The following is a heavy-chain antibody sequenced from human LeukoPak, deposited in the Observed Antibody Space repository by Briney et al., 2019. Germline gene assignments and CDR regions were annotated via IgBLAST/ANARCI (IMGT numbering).Heavy chain of an antibody. CDR3: ARYGDYRNYYMDV. Sequence: GGSLRLSCAASGFTFGSYAMSWVRQAPGKGLEWVSAISGSGGSTYYADSVKGRFTISRDNSKNTLYLQMNSLRAEDTAVYYCARYGDYRNYYMDVWGKGTTVTVSS. D-gene: IGHD4-17*01. CDR1: GFTFGSYA. V-gene: IGHV3-23*01. J-gene: IGHJ6*03. CDR2: ISGSGGST.